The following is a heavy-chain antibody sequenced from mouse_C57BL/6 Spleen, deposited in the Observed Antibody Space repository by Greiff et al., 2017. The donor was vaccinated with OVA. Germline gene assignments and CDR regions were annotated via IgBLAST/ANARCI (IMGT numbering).Heavy chain of an antibody. V-gene: IGHV1-15*01. CDR3: TRRREYFDY. J-gene: IGHJ2*01. CDR2: IDPETGGS. CDR1: GYTFTDYE. Sequence: VQLQQSGAELVRPGASVTLSCKASGYTFTDYEMHWVKQTPVHGLEWIGAIDPETGGSAYNQKFKGKAILTADKSSSTAYMELSSLTSEDSAVYYCTRRREYFDYWGQGTTLTVSS.